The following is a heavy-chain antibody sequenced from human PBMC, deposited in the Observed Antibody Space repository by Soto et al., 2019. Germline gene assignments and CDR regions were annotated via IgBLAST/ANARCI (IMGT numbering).Heavy chain of an antibody. J-gene: IGHJ5*02. V-gene: IGHV4-31*03. CDR1: GGSISSGGYY. D-gene: IGHD6-13*01. CDR3: AREAAGLGNGFDP. CDR2: IYHSGST. Sequence: QVQLQESGPGLVKPSQTLSLTCNVSGGSISSGGYYWSWIRQHPGKGLEWIGYIYHSGSTYYNPSLKSRVTISVDTSKNQFPLKLSSVTAADTAVYYCAREAAGLGNGFDPWGQGTLVTVAS.